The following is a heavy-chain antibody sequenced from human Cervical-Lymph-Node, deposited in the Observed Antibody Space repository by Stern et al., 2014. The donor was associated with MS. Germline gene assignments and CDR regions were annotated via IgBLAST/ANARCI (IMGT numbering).Heavy chain of an antibody. CDR3: AKSSSPSHYYYYGMDV. J-gene: IGHJ6*02. CDR1: GFTFSSYG. V-gene: IGHV3-30*18. CDR2: ISYDGSNK. Sequence: EQLVESGGGVVQPGRSLRLSCAASGFTFSSYGMHWVRQAPGKGLAWVAVISYDGSNKYYAVSVKGRFTISRDNSKNTLYLQMNSLRAEDTAVYYCAKSSSPSHYYYYGMDVWGQGTTVTVSS. D-gene: IGHD6-6*01.